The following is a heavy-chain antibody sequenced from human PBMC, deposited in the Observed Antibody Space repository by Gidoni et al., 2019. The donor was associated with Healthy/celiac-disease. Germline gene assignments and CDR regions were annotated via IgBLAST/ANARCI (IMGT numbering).Heavy chain of an antibody. Sequence: QVQLQESGPGLVKPSQTLSLTCTVSGGSISSGGYYWSWIRPHPGKGLEGIGYIYYSGSTYYTPPLKSRFTISVDTSKNRFPLKLSSVTAADTAVYYCAREKMGARGGLDWFDPWGQGTLVTVSS. D-gene: IGHD3-16*01. CDR1: GGSISSGGYY. V-gene: IGHV4-31*03. CDR2: IYYSGST. J-gene: IGHJ5*02. CDR3: AREKMGARGGLDWFDP.